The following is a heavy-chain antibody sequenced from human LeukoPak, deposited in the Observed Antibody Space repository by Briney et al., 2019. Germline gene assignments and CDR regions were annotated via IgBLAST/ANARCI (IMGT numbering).Heavy chain of an antibody. CDR3: ARDIAVAGPGAFDI. V-gene: IGHV1-24*01. Sequence: ASVKVSCKVSGYTLTELSMHWVRQAPGKGLEWMGGFDPEDGETIYAQKFQGRLTMTRDMSTSTVYMELSSLRSEDTAVYYCARDIAVAGPGAFDIWGQGTMVTVSS. CDR1: GYTLTELS. D-gene: IGHD6-19*01. CDR2: FDPEDGET. J-gene: IGHJ3*02.